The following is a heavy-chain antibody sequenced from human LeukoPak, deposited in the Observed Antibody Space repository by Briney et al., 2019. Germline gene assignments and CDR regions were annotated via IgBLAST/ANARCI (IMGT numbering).Heavy chain of an antibody. D-gene: IGHD3-22*01. V-gene: IGHV3-23*01. CDR2: ISGSGGST. CDR3: AKDPYYDSSGNFDY. CDR1: GFTFSSYA. J-gene: IGHJ4*02. Sequence: GGSLRLSCAASGFTFSSYAMSWVRQAPGKGLEWVSAISGSGGSTYYADSVKGWFTISRDNSKNTLYLQMNSLRAEDTAVYYCAKDPYYDSSGNFDYWGQGTLVTVSS.